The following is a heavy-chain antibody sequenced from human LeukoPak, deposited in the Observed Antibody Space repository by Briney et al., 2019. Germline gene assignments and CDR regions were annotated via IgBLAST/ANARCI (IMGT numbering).Heavy chain of an antibody. CDR3: ARDRRYSGYDSIYYYMDV. D-gene: IGHD5-12*01. CDR1: GYTFTSYY. V-gene: IGHV1-46*01. Sequence: ASVKVSCKASGYTFTSYYMHWVRQAPGQGLEWMGIINPSGGSTNYAQKFQGRVTMTRDMSTSTVYMELSSLRSEDTAVYYCARDRRYSGYDSIYYYMDVWGKGTTVTVSS. CDR2: INPSGGST. J-gene: IGHJ6*03.